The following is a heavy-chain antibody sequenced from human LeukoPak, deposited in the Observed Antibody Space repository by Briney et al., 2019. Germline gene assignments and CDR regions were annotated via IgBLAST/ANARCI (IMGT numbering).Heavy chain of an antibody. V-gene: IGHV1-69*02. CDR3: ARGEQWLIRTKGFDY. Sequence: SVKVSCKASGGTFSSYTISWVRQAPGQGLEWMGRIIPILGIANYAQKLQGRVTLTTDTSTSTAYMELRSLRSDDTAVYFCARGEQWLIRTKGFDYWGQGTLVTVSS. CDR1: GGTFSSYT. J-gene: IGHJ4*02. CDR2: IIPILGIA. D-gene: IGHD6-19*01.